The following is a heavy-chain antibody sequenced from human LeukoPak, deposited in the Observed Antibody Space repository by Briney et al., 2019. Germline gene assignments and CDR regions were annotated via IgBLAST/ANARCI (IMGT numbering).Heavy chain of an antibody. CDR2: ISVNGVTT. Sequence: TGGSLRLSCAASGFTFTTYAMSWVRQAPGKGLEWVSGISVNGVTTHHANSVKGRFTISRDNAKNSLYLQMNSLRDEDTAVYYCARERPMNFWGQGTLVTVSS. CDR1: GFTFTTYA. CDR3: ARERPMNF. V-gene: IGHV3-23*01. D-gene: IGHD3-22*01. J-gene: IGHJ4*02.